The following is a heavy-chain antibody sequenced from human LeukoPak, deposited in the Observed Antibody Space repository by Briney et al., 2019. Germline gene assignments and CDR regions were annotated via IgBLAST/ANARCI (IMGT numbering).Heavy chain of an antibody. D-gene: IGHD6-13*01. CDR3: ARNDVAAAGDY. J-gene: IGHJ4*02. CDR2: IKPDGSEK. Sequence: GGSLRLSCEVSGFTFRNYWMTWVRQAPGRGLEWVANIKPDGSEKNYVDSVKGRFTISRDDVKNSLFLQMNSLRPEDTAVYFCARNDVAAAGDYWGQGTLVTVSS. CDR1: GFTFRNYW. V-gene: IGHV3-7*01.